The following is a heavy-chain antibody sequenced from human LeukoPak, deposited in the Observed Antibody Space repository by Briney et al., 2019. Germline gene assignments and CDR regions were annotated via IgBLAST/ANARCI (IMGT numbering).Heavy chain of an antibody. CDR2: IYTSGST. CDR1: GDSISNYY. J-gene: IGHJ1*01. V-gene: IGHV4-4*07. CDR3: ARTGFRRYCSSTSCHGFEYFQH. Sequence: SETLSLPCTVSGDSISNYYWSWIRQPAGKGLDWIGRIYTSGSTNYNPSLKSRVTISVDTSKNQFSLKLSSVTAADTAVYYCARTGFRRYCSSTSCHGFEYFQHWGQGTLVTVSS. D-gene: IGHD2-2*01.